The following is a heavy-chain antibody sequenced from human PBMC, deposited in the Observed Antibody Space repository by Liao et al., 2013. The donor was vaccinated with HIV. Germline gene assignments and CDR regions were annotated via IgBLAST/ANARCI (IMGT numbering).Heavy chain of an antibody. V-gene: IGHV4-39*07. CDR1: GGSVSGGAHL. J-gene: IGHJ4*02. D-gene: IGHD1-26*01. CDR3: TTAFKVGIFDN. CDR2: VYHGGST. Sequence: QVKLQESGPGLAKPSETLSLTCTVSGGSVSGGAHLWGWIRQSPGKGLEWIGHVYHGGSTYYTPSLRGRVSILVDPSKNDVSLTLRSVTAADTAVYYCTTAFKVGIFDNWGQGTLVIVAS.